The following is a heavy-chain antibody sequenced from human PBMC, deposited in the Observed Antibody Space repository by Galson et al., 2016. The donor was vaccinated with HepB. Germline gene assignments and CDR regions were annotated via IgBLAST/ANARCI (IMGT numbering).Heavy chain of an antibody. V-gene: IGHV3-23*01. CDR1: GFTLNSFA. Sequence: SLRLSCAASGFTLNSFAMSWVRQAPGRGLEWVSAINGGSAHYADSVQGRFTISRDTSKNTLYLEMNSLRAEDTAIYYFARAFRYGTGWYGRNDCWGQGTLVIVSS. J-gene: IGHJ4*02. CDR3: ARAFRYGTGWYGRNDC. CDR2: INGGSA. D-gene: IGHD6-19*01.